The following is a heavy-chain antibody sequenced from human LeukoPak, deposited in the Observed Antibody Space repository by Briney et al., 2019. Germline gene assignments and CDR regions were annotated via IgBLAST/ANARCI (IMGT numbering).Heavy chain of an antibody. Sequence: SETLSLTCTVSGGSIRSSSYYWGWIRQPPGKGLEWIGSIYYSGSTYYNASRKSRGTISVDTSKNQFSLKLNSVTAADTAVYFCARQVVAVAGTGYFDYWGQGTLVTVSS. V-gene: IGHV4-39*01. CDR3: ARQVVAVAGTGYFDY. J-gene: IGHJ4*02. CDR1: GGSIRSSSYY. CDR2: IYYSGST. D-gene: IGHD6-19*01.